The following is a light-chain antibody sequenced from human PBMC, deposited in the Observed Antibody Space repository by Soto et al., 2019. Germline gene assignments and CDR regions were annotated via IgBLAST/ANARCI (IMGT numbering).Light chain of an antibody. CDR2: EVN. V-gene: IGLV2-14*01. J-gene: IGLJ3*02. CDR1: SSDVGGYNF. Sequence: QSALTQPASVSGSPGQSITISCTGTSSDVGGYNFVSSYQQHPGKAPKLMIFEVNNRPSGVSNRFSGSQSGNTASLTISGLQAEDEADYYCSSYTSIAGVFGGGTKLTVL. CDR3: SSYTSIAGV.